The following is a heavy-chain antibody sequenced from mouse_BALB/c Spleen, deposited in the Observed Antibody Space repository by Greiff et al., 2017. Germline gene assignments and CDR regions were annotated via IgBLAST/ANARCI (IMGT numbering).Heavy chain of an antibody. D-gene: IGHD2-10*01. V-gene: IGHV2-9*02. CDR2: IWAGGST. J-gene: IGHJ1*01. Sequence: VQRVESGPGLVAPSQSLSITCTVSGFSLTSYGVHWVRQPPGKGLEWLGVIWAGGSTNYNSALMSRLSISKDNSKSQVFLKMNSLLTDDTAMYYCARGAYYGKGYFDVWGAGTTVTVSS. CDR3: ARGAYYGKGYFDV. CDR1: GFSLTSYG.